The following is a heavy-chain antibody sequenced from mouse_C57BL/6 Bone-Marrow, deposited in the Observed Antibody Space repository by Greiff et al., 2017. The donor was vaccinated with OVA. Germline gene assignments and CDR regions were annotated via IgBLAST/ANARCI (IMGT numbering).Heavy chain of an antibody. CDR1: GFSLSTFGMG. D-gene: IGHD2-10*01. CDR2: IWWDDDK. V-gene: IGHV8-8*01. Sequence: VKLVESGPGILQPSQTLSLTCSFSGFSLSTFGMGVGWIRQPSGKGLEWLAHIWWDDDKYYNPALKSRLTISKDTSKNQVFLKIANVDTADTATYYGARMGLLLRDYAMDYWGQGTSVTVSS. CDR3: ARMGLLLRDYAMDY. J-gene: IGHJ4*01.